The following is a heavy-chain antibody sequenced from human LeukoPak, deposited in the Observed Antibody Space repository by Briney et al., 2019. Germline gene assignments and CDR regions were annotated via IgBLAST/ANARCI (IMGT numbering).Heavy chain of an antibody. D-gene: IGHD3-10*01. J-gene: IGHJ4*02. V-gene: IGHV3-48*03. Sequence: GGSLRLSCAASGFTFSNYEMNWVRQAPGKGLEWLSYISSSGTIYYADSVKGRFTISRDNAKNSLYLQVNSLRAEYTAVYYCVGGGRGGYWGQGTLVTVSS. CDR1: GFTFSNYE. CDR2: ISSSGTI. CDR3: VGGGRGGY.